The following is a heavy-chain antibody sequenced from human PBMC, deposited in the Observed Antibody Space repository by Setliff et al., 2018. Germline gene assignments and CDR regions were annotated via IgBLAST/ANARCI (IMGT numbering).Heavy chain of an antibody. J-gene: IGHJ6*03. V-gene: IGHV1-18*01. CDR2: ISPYNGDT. D-gene: IGHD5-18*01. CDR3: AREGVDTRSSTDYRYYMDV. Sequence: GASVKVSCKASGYIFNTFGISWVRRAPGQGLEWIGWISPYNGDTKYAQKLQDRVTIITDESTSTAYMELSSLRTEDTAVYYCAREGVDTRSSTDYRYYMDVWGKGTTVTVSS. CDR1: GYIFNTFG.